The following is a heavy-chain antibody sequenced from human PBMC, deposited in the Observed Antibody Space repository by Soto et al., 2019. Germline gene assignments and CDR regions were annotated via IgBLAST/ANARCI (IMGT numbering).Heavy chain of an antibody. V-gene: IGHV3-48*01. CDR2: ISSGSVTI. D-gene: IGHD2-15*01. CDR3: ASPAGGVAATHIHPSDYGMDV. J-gene: IGHJ6*02. CDR1: GFAFSSSS. Sequence: PGGSLRLFCAASGFAFSSSSMNWVRLAPGKGLEWVSYISSGSVTIYYADSVKGRFTISRDNAKNSLYLQMNSLRAEDTAVYYCASPAGGVAATHIHPSDYGMDVWGQGTTVTVSS.